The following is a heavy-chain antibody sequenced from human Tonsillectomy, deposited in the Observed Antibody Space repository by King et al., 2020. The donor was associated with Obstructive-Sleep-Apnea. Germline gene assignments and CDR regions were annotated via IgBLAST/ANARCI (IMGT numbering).Heavy chain of an antibody. CDR2: ISYSGST. V-gene: IGHV4-31*03. Sequence: VQLQESGPGLVKPSQTLSLTCTVSGGSISSGHYYWSWIRQHPGKGLEWIGYISYSGSTYYHPSLKSRVTISVDTSKNQFSLKLSSVTAADTAVYYCAGLYLSPYRPFDYWGQGTLATVSS. D-gene: IGHD3-9*01. CDR1: GGSISSGHYY. CDR3: AGLYLSPYRPFDY. J-gene: IGHJ4*02.